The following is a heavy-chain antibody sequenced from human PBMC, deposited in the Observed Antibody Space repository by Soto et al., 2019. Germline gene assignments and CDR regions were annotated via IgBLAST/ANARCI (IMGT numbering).Heavy chain of an antibody. CDR2: ISGSCGST. CDR1: VASFSGYY. D-gene: IGHD5-12*01. CDR3: AKEKGKYSGYDLQAVYYGMDV. Sequence: LTCAVYVASFSGYYWTWIRQPPGKGLECLSAISGSCGSTYYAESVKGLFTISTDNSNNTLYLQMNSLRAEETAVYYCAKEKGKYSGYDLQAVYYGMDVWGQGTTVTVPS. V-gene: IGHV3-23*01. J-gene: IGHJ6*02.